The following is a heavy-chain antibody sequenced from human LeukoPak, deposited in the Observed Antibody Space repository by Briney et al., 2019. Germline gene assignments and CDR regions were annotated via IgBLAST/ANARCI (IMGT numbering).Heavy chain of an antibody. Sequence: GRSLRLSCAASGFTFSSYGMHWVRQAPGKGLEWVAVISYDGSNKYYADSVKGRFTISRDNAKTSLFLHMNSLRAEDSAIYYCAAWIAETTQEFNSWGQGTLVTVSS. D-gene: IGHD1-7*01. J-gene: IGHJ4*02. V-gene: IGHV3-30*03. CDR2: ISYDGSNK. CDR1: GFTFSSYG. CDR3: AAWIAETTQEFNS.